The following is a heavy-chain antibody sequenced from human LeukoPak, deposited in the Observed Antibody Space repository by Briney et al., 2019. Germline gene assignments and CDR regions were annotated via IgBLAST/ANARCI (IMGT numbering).Heavy chain of an antibody. CDR3: AKDRGSWFGELFSDY. V-gene: IGHV3-30*18. CDR2: ISYDGSNK. D-gene: IGHD3-10*01. Sequence: PGGSLRLSCAASGFTFSSYGMHWVRQAPGKGLEWVAVISYDGSNKYYADSVKGRFTIPRDNSKNTLYLQMNSLRAEDTAVYYCAKDRGSWFGELFSDYWGQGTLVTVSS. J-gene: IGHJ4*02. CDR1: GFTFSSYG.